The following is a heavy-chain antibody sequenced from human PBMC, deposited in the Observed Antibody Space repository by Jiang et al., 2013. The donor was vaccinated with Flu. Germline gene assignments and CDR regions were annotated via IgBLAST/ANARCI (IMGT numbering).Heavy chain of an antibody. V-gene: IGHV3-30*02. J-gene: IGHJ4*02. CDR1: GFTFSAFG. Sequence: QLLESGGGVVQPGKSLRLSCAASGFTFSAFGMHWVRQAPGRGLEWVAFIRFDGTKKYYADSVKGRFTISRDNSKLYLQMNSLRAEDTAVYYCAKALPDFDYWGQGALVTVSS. CDR3: AKALPDFDY. CDR2: IRFDGTKK.